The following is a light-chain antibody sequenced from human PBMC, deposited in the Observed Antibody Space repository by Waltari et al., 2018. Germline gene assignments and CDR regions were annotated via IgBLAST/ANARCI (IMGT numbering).Light chain of an antibody. CDR1: SSNIGSNY. CDR3: AAWDDSLSGVV. V-gene: IGLV1-47*01. J-gene: IGLJ2*01. CDR2: RTN. Sequence: QSVLTQPPSASGTPGQRVTISCSGSSSNIGSNYVYWYQQLPGTATKLLIYRTNQRPSGVPDRFSDSKSGTSASLAISGLRSEDEADYYCAAWDDSLSGVVFGGGTKLTVL.